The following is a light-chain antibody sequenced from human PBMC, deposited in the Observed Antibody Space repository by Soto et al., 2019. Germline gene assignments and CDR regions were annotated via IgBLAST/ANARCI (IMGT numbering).Light chain of an antibody. CDR1: ESISTW. V-gene: IGKV1-5*03. CDR2: KAS. J-gene: IGKJ1*01. Sequence: DIQMTQSPSTLSAPVGDRVTITCRASESISTWLAWYQQKPGKAPNLLIYKASTLESGVPSRFSGSGSGTDFTLTITSLQPEDFATYSCQQSYNSPQTFGQGTKV. CDR3: QQSYNSPQT.